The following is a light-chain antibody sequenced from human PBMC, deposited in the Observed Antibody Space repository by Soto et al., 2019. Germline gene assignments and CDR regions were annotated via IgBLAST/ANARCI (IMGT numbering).Light chain of an antibody. CDR1: QTISTY. CDR2: GAS. CDR3: QQRFSTPRT. V-gene: IGKV1-39*01. Sequence: DIQMTQSPSPLSASVGDRVTITGRASQTISTYLNWYQQKPGKAPKLLIYGASSLQSGVPSRFSGSGSGTDFTLTISSLQPEDFGTYYCQQRFSTPRTFGQGTKVDIK. J-gene: IGKJ1*01.